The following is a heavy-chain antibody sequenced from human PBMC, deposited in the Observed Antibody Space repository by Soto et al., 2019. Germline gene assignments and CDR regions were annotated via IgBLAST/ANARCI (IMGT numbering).Heavy chain of an antibody. CDR3: ARQSSGYTYGGGFDY. J-gene: IGHJ4*02. D-gene: IGHD5-18*01. V-gene: IGHV4-39*01. CDR1: DYSISSDSYY. CDR2: VYYSGRT. Sequence: QVQLQESGPGLVKPSETLSLTCGVSDYSISSDSYYWGWIRQPPGKGLECIGSVYYSGRTYYNPSLESRVTISVDTSKSQFSLNLRSVTAADTAVYYCARQSSGYTYGGGFDYWGQGTLVTVSS.